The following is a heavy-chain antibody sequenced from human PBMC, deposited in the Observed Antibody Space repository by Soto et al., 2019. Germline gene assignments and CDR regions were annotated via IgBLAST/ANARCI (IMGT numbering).Heavy chain of an antibody. CDR2: IIPIFGTA. V-gene: IGHV1-69*12. Sequence: QVQLVQSGAEVKKPGSSVKVSCKASGGTFSSYAISWVRQAPGQGLEWMGGIIPIFGTANYAQKFQGRVTITADEPTSTAYMELSSLRSEDTAVYYCARVRVGELPHYYGMDVWGQGTTVTVSS. D-gene: IGHD3-10*01. CDR1: GGTFSSYA. J-gene: IGHJ6*02. CDR3: ARVRVGELPHYYGMDV.